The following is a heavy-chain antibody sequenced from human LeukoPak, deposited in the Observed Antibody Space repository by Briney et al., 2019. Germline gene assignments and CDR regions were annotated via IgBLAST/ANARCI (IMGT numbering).Heavy chain of an antibody. D-gene: IGHD4-17*01. V-gene: IGHV3-7*01. CDR3: ARSGDYYAFDI. CDR2: IKQDGSEK. J-gene: IGHJ3*02. Sequence: GGSVRLSCAAYGFTFSSYWMSWVRQAPGKGLEWVANIKQDGSEKYYVDSVKGRFTISRDNAKNSLYLQMNSLRAEDTAVYYCARSGDYYAFDIWGQGTMVTVSS. CDR1: GFTFSSYW.